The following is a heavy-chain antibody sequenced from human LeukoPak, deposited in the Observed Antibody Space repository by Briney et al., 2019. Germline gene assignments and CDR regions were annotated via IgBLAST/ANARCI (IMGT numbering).Heavy chain of an antibody. Sequence: GGSLRLSCAASGFTFSSYSVNCVRQAPGKGLEGVSSISSSSSYIYYADSVKGRFTTSRDNAKTSLYLHMNRLRAQDTAVYYCARDRGVGYSGYDSGHYYYYYMDVWGKGTTVTISS. J-gene: IGHJ6*03. D-gene: IGHD5-12*01. V-gene: IGHV3-21*01. CDR3: ARDRGVGYSGYDSGHYYYYYMDV. CDR2: ISSSSSYI. CDR1: GFTFSSYS.